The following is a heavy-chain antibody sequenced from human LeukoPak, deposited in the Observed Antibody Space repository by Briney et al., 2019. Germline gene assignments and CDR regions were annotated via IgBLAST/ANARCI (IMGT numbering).Heavy chain of an antibody. CDR3: ARNHDILAGSGYNYYGVDV. V-gene: IGHV1-3*04. D-gene: IGHD3-9*01. J-gene: IGHJ6*04. CDR1: GYTFTIYA. CDR2: MNTGNGNT. Sequence: GASVKVSCKASGYTFTIYALNWLRQAPGQRPEWMEWMNTGNGNTLYSQKFQGRVIMTRATYASTAYLELRRLSSEDTAVYYCARNHDILAGSGYNYYGVDVWGKGTTVTVSS.